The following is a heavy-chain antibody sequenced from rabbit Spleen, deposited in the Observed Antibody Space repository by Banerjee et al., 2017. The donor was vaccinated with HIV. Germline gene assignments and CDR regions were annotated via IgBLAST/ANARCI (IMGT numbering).Heavy chain of an antibody. D-gene: IGHD1-1*01. CDR1: GFSFSNSYW. Sequence: EESGGDLVKPEGSLTLTCTASGFSFSNSYWICWVRQAPGKGLEWIACIDVVSSGSTYYPSWAKGRFTISRTSSTTVALQMTSLTAADTATYFCARSINDGGYYIRRLNLWGPGTLVTVS. CDR3: ARSINDGGYYIRRLNL. V-gene: IGHV1S45*01. J-gene: IGHJ3*01. CDR2: IDVVSSGST.